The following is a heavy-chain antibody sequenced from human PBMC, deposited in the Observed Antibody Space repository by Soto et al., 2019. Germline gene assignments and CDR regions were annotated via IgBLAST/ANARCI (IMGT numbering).Heavy chain of an antibody. D-gene: IGHD6-19*01. V-gene: IGHV5-51*01. CDR1: GYTFTTYW. J-gene: IGHJ4*02. CDR2: IYPGDSDT. CDR3: ARQSGPIAVAPHFDS. Sequence: GESLKISCKGSGYTFTTYWIGWVRQMPGMGLEWMGIIYPGDSDTKYSPAFQGQVTFSVDKSISTAYLQWSSLRASDTAMYYCARQSGPIAVAPHFDSWGQGTLVTVSS.